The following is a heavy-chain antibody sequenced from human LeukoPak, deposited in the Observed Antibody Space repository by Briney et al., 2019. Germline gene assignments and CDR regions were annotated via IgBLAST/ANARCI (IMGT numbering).Heavy chain of an antibody. CDR2: ISAGGGST. CDR3: AKDGRSSTPGY. Sequence: PGGSLRLSCVISGCTFSSYAMSWVRQAPGKGLEWVSGISAGGGSTYHADSVKGRFTISRDHSKNTLYLQMNSLRAEDTAVYYCAKDGRSSTPGYWGQGTLVTVSS. J-gene: IGHJ1*01. CDR1: GCTFSSYA. V-gene: IGHV3-23*01. D-gene: IGHD2-2*01.